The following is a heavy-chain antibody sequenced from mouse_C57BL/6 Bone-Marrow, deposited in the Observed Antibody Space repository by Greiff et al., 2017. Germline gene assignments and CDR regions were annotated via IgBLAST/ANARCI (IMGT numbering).Heavy chain of an antibody. Sequence: QVQLQQPGAELVKPGASVKLSCKASGYTFTSYWMHWVKQRPGRGLEWIGRIDPNSGGTKYNEKFKSKATLTVDKPSSTAYMQLSSLPSEDSAVYYCAREEYYYGSSPHWYLDVWGTGTTVTVSS. D-gene: IGHD1-1*01. J-gene: IGHJ1*03. CDR3: AREEYYYGSSPHWYLDV. CDR1: GYTFTSYW. CDR2: IDPNSGGT. V-gene: IGHV1-72*01.